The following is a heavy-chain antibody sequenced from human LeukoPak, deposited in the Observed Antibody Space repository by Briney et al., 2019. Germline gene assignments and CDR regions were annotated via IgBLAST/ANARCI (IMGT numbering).Heavy chain of an antibody. CDR1: GYSFTSYW. CDR3: ARPSGTYYIDY. D-gene: IGHD1-26*01. CDR2: IYPGDSDT. V-gene: IGHV5-51*01. J-gene: IGHJ4*02. Sequence: GDSLKISCKGSGYSFTSYWIAWVRQMPGKGLEWMGIIYPGDSDTRYSPSFQGQVTISADKSLSTAYLQWSSLKASDTAMYYCARPSGTYYIDYWGQGTLVTVSS.